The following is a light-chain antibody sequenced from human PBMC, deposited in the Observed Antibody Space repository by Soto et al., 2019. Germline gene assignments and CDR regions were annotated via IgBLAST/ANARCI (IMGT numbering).Light chain of an antibody. CDR2: DAS. J-gene: IGKJ5*01. Sequence: IQMTQSPSSLSASVGDRVTITCRASQGISTYLNWYHQKPGKAPKLLIYDASSLESGVPSRFSGSGSGTEFTLTISSLQPDDFATYYCQQYNSYRITFGQGTRLEIK. CDR1: QGISTY. CDR3: QQYNSYRIT. V-gene: IGKV1-13*02.